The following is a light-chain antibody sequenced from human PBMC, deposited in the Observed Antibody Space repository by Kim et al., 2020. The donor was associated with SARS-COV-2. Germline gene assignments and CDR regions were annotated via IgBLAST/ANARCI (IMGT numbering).Light chain of an antibody. CDR3: QQYGSSPWT. CDR2: AAS. CDR1: QSVSSSY. Sequence: APGESATPSCRASQSVSSSYLAWYQQKPGQAPRLLIYAASTWATGIPDRFSGSGSGTDFTLTISRLEPEDFAVYYCQQYGSSPWTFGQGTKVDIK. V-gene: IGKV3-20*01. J-gene: IGKJ1*01.